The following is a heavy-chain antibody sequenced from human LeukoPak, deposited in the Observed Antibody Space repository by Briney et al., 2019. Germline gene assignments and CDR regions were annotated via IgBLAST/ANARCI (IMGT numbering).Heavy chain of an antibody. CDR3: ATPYCSSISCLDVFNV. CDR1: GVSVSDGRYY. J-gene: IGHJ3*01. D-gene: IGHD2-2*01. V-gene: IGHV4-31*03. CDR2: KYYSGSA. Sequence: SQTLSLTCNVCGVSVSDGRYYWTWIRQHPGKGLEWIGYKYYSGSAKYNPSLKSRLTISIDTSKNQFSLQLSSVTAADTATYYCATPYCSSISCLDVFNVWGPGTRVTVSS.